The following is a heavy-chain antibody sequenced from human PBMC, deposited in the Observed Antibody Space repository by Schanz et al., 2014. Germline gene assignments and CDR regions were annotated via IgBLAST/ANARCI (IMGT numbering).Heavy chain of an antibody. CDR1: GFTFNSYA. Sequence: EVQLLESGGGLVQPGGSLRVSCAASGFTFNSYAMSWVRQAPGRGLEWVSGISGSGGTTHYADSVEGRFTISRVNSKNTLYLRMKGLRAEDTAVYYCAKGRRGYFDSSGSYWGTFDFWGQGTLVSVSS. V-gene: IGHV3-23*01. D-gene: IGHD3-22*01. J-gene: IGHJ4*02. CDR3: AKGRRGYFDSSGSYWGTFDF. CDR2: ISGSGGTT.